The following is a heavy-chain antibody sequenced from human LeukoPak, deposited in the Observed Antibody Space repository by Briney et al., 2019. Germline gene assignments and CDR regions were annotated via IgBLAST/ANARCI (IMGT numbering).Heavy chain of an antibody. Sequence: SVKVSCKASGGTFSSYAISWVRQAPGQGLEWMGRIIPILGIANYAQKFQGRVTITADESTSTAYMELSSLRSEDTAVYYCARPSREGATFDYWGQGTLVTVSS. CDR3: ARPSREGATFDY. CDR2: IIPILGIA. D-gene: IGHD1-26*01. J-gene: IGHJ4*02. CDR1: GGTFSSYA. V-gene: IGHV1-69*04.